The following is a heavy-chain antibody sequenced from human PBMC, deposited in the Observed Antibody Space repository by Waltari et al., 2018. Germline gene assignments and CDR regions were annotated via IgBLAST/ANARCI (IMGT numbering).Heavy chain of an antibody. CDR3: ARGSVFGVVREFDY. V-gene: IGHV1-69*01. CDR2: ICPTFGTA. CDR1: GGTFSSYA. D-gene: IGHD3-3*01. Sequence: QVQLVQSGAEVKKPGSSVKVSCKASGGTFSSYAISWVRQAPGQGLEWMGGICPTFGTATYAQKFKGRVTITADESTSTAYMELSSLRSEGTAVYYCARGSVFGVVREFDYWGQGTLVTVSS. J-gene: IGHJ4*02.